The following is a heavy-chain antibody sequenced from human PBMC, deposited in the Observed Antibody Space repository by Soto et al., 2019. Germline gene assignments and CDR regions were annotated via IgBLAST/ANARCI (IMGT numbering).Heavy chain of an antibody. CDR3: ARSPRSSPYFDY. Sequence: GASVKVSCKASGYTFTTYGISLVRQAPGQGLEWMGWISAYNGNTNYAQKLQGRVTMTTDTSIGTAYLQWSSLEASDSAFYFCARSPRSSPYFDYWGQGALVTVSS. D-gene: IGHD6-13*01. V-gene: IGHV1-18*04. CDR1: GYTFTTYG. CDR2: ISAYNGNT. J-gene: IGHJ4*02.